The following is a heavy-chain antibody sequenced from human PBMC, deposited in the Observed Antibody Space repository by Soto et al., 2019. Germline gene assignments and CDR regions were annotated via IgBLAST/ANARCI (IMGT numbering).Heavy chain of an antibody. V-gene: IGHV1-3*01. CDR3: AREKDFWSHYCFDI. CDR2: INAGNGNT. D-gene: IGHD3-3*01. Sequence: ASVKVSCKASGYSFTSYAIQWVRQAPGQRLEWMGWINAGNGNTKYSQNLQGRVTITRDASASTAYMELSSLRSEDTAVYYCAREKDFWSHYCFDIWGQGTPVTVSS. CDR1: GYSFTSYA. J-gene: IGHJ4*02.